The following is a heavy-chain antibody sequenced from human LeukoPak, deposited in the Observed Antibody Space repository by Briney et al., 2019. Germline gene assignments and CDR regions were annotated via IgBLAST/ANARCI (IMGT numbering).Heavy chain of an antibody. D-gene: IGHD5-18*01. CDR3: AKVYSYGQPIDY. V-gene: IGHV3-30*18. CDR1: GFTFSSYG. CDR2: ISYDGSNK. Sequence: GGSLRLSCAASGFTFSSYGMHWVRQAPGKGLEWVAVISYDGSNKYYADSVKGRFTISRDNSENTLYLQMNSLRAEDTAVYYCAKVYSYGQPIDYWGQGTLVTVSP. J-gene: IGHJ4*02.